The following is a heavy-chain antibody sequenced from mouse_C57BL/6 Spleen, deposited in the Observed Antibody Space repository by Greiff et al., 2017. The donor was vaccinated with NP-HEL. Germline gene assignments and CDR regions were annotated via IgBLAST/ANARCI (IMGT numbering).Heavy chain of an antibody. Sequence: EVQLQESGPGLVKPSQSLSLTCSVTGYSITSGYYWNWIRQFPGNKLEWMGYISYDGSNNYNPSLKNRISITRDTSKNQFFLKLSSVTTEDTATYYCARDGGYDGSFAYWGQGTLVTVSA. CDR1: GYSITSGYY. V-gene: IGHV3-6*01. CDR2: ISYDGSN. CDR3: ARDGGYDGSFAY. D-gene: IGHD1-1*01. J-gene: IGHJ3*01.